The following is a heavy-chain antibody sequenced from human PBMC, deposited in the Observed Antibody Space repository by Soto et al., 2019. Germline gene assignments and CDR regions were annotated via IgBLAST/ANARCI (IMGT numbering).Heavy chain of an antibody. CDR3: ARARGIAASLEYGMDV. CDR2: MNPNSGNT. J-gene: IGHJ6*02. CDR1: GYTFTSYD. D-gene: IGHD6-13*01. V-gene: IGHV1-8*01. Sequence: ASVKVSCKASGYTFTSYDINWVRQATGQGLEWMGWMNPNSGNTGYAQKFQGRVTMTRNTSISTAYMELSSLRSEDTAVYYCARARGIAASLEYGMDVWGQGTTVTVSS.